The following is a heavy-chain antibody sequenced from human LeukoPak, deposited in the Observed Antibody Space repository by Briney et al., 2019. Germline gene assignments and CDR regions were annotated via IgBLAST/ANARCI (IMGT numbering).Heavy chain of an antibody. CDR3: ARDLSVAAADSDY. D-gene: IGHD6-13*01. J-gene: IGHJ4*02. CDR1: GYTFTGYY. CDR2: INPNSGGT. Sequence: ASVKVSCKASGYTFTGYYMHWVRQAPGQGLEWMGWINPNSGGTNYAQKFQGRVTMTRDTSISTAYMELSRLRSDDTAVYYCARDLSVAAADSDYWGQGILVTVSS. V-gene: IGHV1-2*02.